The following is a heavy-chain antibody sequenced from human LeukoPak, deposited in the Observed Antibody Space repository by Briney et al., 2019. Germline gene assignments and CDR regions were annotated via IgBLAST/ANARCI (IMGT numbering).Heavy chain of an antibody. D-gene: IGHD3-10*01. Sequence: ASVKVSCKASGYTFTSYGISWVRQAPGQGLEWMGWISAYNGNTNYAQKLQGRVTMTTDTSTSTAYMELRSLRSDDTAVYYCARARRGSGSYSSGVFVDYWGQGTLVTVSS. J-gene: IGHJ4*02. CDR1: GYTFTSYG. V-gene: IGHV1-18*01. CDR3: ARARRGSGSYSSGVFVDY. CDR2: ISAYNGNT.